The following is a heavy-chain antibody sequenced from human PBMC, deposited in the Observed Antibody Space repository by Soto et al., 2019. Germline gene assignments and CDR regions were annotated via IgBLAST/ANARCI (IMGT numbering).Heavy chain of an antibody. J-gene: IGHJ6*02. CDR1: GFNFNSYT. V-gene: IGHV3-21*01. D-gene: IGHD2-15*01. CDR3: ARYCSGRLPFHGSGV. Sequence: GGSLSLSCAASGFNFNSYTINWVRQAPGKRLEWLSSISSSGYIFSTDSVRGRFTISRDNAKNSVYLQINSLRAEDTAVYFCARYCSGRLPFHGSGVRGHGKTVPVS. CDR2: ISSSGYI.